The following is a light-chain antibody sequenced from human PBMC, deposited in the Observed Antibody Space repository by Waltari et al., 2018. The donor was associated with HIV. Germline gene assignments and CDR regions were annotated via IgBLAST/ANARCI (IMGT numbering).Light chain of an antibody. CDR2: ANH. J-gene: IGLJ2*01. CDR1: SSNIGSYP. V-gene: IGLV1-44*01. Sequence: QSELTQPPPASGTTGQRVTIPCSGSSSNIGSYPVNWYQPLPGTAPKLLIDANHRRPSGVPDRFSGSHSATSASLAIGGLQSEDEADYYCATWDASLSGPVFGGGTKLTVL. CDR3: ATWDASLSGPV.